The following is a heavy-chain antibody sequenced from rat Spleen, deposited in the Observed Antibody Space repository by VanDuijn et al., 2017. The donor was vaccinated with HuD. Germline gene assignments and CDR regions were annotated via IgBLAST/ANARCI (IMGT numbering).Heavy chain of an antibody. CDR2: IINTGGST. J-gene: IGHJ4*01. CDR3: TRVNTMGHGMEA. V-gene: IGHV5-31*01. Sequence: EVQLVESGGGLVQPGRSLRLSCVASGFTFNNYWMTWIRQAPGKGLEWVASIINTGGSTYYPDSVKGRFTISRDNAKSTLYLQMNSLRSEDTATYYCTRVNTMGHGMEAWGQVASVTVSS. CDR1: GFTFNNYW. D-gene: IGHD1-7*01.